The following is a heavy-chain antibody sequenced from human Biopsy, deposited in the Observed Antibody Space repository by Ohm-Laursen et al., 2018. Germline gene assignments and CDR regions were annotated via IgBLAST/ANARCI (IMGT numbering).Heavy chain of an antibody. Sequence: GTLSLTCTVSGVSITAYYWSWIRQPPGKGLECIGNIHHSGSTNYNPSLKSRLTISVDTSKNQFSLKLSSVTAADTAVYYCARMDCSGGSCHYYSYGMDVWGQGTTVTLSS. J-gene: IGHJ6*02. CDR1: GVSITAYY. D-gene: IGHD2-15*01. V-gene: IGHV4-4*09. CDR2: IHHSGST. CDR3: ARMDCSGGSCHYYSYGMDV.